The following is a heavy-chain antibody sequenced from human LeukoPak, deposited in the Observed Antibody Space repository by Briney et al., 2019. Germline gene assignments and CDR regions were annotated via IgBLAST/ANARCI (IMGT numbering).Heavy chain of an antibody. D-gene: IGHD1/OR15-1a*01. CDR2: ITSSSSYI. J-gene: IGHJ4*02. Sequence: GGSLRLSCAASEFTFSSYSMNWVRQAPGRGLEWVSSITSSSSYIYYADSVKGRFTISRDNAKNSLYLQMNSLRAEDTAVYYCARERTLQFDRWGQGTPVTVSS. V-gene: IGHV3-21*01. CDR3: ARERTLQFDR. CDR1: EFTFSSYS.